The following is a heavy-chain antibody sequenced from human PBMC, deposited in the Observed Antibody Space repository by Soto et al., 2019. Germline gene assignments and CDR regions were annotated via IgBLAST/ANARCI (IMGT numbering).Heavy chain of an antibody. CDR3: ALVKVLADVLGALDA. Sequence: QAQLVQSGGEMKKAGASVKVSCKASGYTFTTYGITWVRQAPGQGLDWMGWINPLKGDTKSAANFQDRVTMTTDTSTRTAYMELRTLSSDGTAVYYCALVKVLADVLGALDAWGQGTLVTVSS. CDR2: INPLKGDT. D-gene: IGHD3-3*02. J-gene: IGHJ3*01. V-gene: IGHV1-18*01. CDR1: GYTFTTYG.